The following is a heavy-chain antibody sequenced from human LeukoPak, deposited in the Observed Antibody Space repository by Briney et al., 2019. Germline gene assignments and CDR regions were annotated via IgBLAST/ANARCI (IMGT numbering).Heavy chain of an antibody. CDR3: AKLTTS. CDR1: GFTLSSSG. Sequence: GRSLRLSCAASGFTLSSSGMHWVRQAPGKGLEWVAVTVGGGDGTYYADSVKGRFTISRDNSNNTLYLQMNSLRAEDTAVYYCAKLTTSWGQGTLVTVSS. V-gene: IGHV3-23*01. CDR2: TVGGGDGT. J-gene: IGHJ4*02. D-gene: IGHD4-11*01.